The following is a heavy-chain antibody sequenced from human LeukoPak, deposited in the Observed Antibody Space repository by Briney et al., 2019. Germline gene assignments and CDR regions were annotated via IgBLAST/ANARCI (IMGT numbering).Heavy chain of an antibody. Sequence: GGSLRLSCAASGFTFDDYAMHWVRQAPGKGLEWVSGISWNSGSIGYADSVKGRFTISRDNAKNSLYLQMNSLRTEDTAVYYCVTFRYWHSGSAYWGQGTLVTVSS. CDR3: VTFRYWHSGSAY. CDR1: GFTFDDYA. J-gene: IGHJ4*02. CDR2: ISWNSGSI. V-gene: IGHV3-9*01. D-gene: IGHD3-10*01.